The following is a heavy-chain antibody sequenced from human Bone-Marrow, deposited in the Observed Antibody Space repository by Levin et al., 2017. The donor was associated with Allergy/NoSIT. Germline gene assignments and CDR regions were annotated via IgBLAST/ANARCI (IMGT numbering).Heavy chain of an antibody. D-gene: IGHD3-3*01. CDR2: ISANSYTI. Sequence: GESLKISCEASGFSFNIHNMNWVRQSPGKGLEWISYISANSYTIYYADSVKGRFTISRDNAKNSLYLQMDSLRAEDTGVYFCASERAFWSGYYNYFDHWGQGTLLTVSS. V-gene: IGHV3-48*01. J-gene: IGHJ4*02. CDR3: ASERAFWSGYYNYFDH. CDR1: GFSFNIHN.